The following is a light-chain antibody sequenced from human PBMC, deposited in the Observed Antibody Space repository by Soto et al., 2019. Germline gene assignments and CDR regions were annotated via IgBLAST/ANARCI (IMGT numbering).Light chain of an antibody. CDR3: QQNNHWPSGT. CDR1: QSVGNN. V-gene: IGKV3-15*01. J-gene: IGKJ2*01. CDR2: GAS. Sequence: ELAMTPSPASLSVSPGEGATLSCRSIQSVGNNLAWYQQKPGQAPRLLIYGASTRATGIPARFSGSGSGTEFTLTINSLQSEDFAVYYCQQNNHWPSGTFGQGTKVDIK.